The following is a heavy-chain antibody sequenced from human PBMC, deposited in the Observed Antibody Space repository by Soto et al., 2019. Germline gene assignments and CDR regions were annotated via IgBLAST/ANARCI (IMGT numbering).Heavy chain of an antibody. CDR1: GGSISRSSYY. V-gene: IGHV4-39*01. D-gene: IGHD3-10*01. Sequence: QQQLQESGPGLVKPSETLSLTCTVSGGSISRSSYYWGWIRQPPGKGLEWIGSIYYSGSTHYNPSLKSRVTISVDTSKNQFSLKLSSVTAADTAVYYCETLWFGAADYWGQGTLVTVSS. J-gene: IGHJ4*02. CDR3: ETLWFGAADY. CDR2: IYYSGST.